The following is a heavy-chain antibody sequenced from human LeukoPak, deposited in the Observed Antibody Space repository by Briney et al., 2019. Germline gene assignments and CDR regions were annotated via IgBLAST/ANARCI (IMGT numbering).Heavy chain of an antibody. CDR3: ARIEDVTRGYNHAYYFDY. D-gene: IGHD5-18*01. J-gene: IGHJ4*02. V-gene: IGHV4-38-2*02. CDR2: IFHNGNT. CDR1: GYSISSGYY. Sequence: SSETLSLTCTVSGYSISSGYYWGWIRQPPGKGLEWIGNIFHNGNTYYNPSLKSRVTMSIDTSKKQFSLKLRTATAADTAVYYCARIEDVTRGYNHAYYFDYWGQGTLVTVSS.